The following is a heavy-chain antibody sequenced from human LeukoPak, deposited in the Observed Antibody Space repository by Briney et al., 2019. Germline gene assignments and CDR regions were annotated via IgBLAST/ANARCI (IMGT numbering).Heavy chain of an antibody. V-gene: IGHV1-2*02. CDR1: RYSLTAYY. CDR3: ARVASLGGAFDI. Sequence: GAAVKVSCKPSRYSLTAYYIHWVRPAPGQDLEWMGCLNPNSGRKNYSQNFQGRVTMTRDTSISTAYMELTRLKSDDTAVYYCARVASLGGAFDIWGQGTMVTVSP. CDR2: LNPNSGRK. J-gene: IGHJ3*02. D-gene: IGHD3-16*01.